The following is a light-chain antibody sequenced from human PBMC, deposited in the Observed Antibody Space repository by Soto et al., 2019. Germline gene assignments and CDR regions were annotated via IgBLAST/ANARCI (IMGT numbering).Light chain of an antibody. J-gene: IGKJ1*01. CDR2: RAS. CDR3: QQYSRYSWT. CDR1: QSISSW. Sequence: DIQMTQSPSTLSTSVGDRVTISCRASQSISSWLAWYQQKPGEAPNLLIYRASSLQSVVTSRFSGSGSVTEFTLTISKQRPEDFATYCCQQYSRYSWTFGQGTKMEFK. V-gene: IGKV1-5*03.